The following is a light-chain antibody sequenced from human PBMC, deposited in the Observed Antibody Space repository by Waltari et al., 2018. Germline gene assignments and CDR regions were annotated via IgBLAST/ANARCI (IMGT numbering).Light chain of an antibody. V-gene: IGLV2-8*01. CDR3: SSYAGSSVV. J-gene: IGLJ2*01. CDR1: SSDVGGYNY. Sequence: QSALTQPPSASGSPGQSVTISCTGTSSDVGGYNYVSWYQQPPGKAPKLMIYEVSKRPSGVPDRVSGSKSGNTASLTVSGLQAEDEADYYCSSYAGSSVVFGGGTKLTVL. CDR2: EVS.